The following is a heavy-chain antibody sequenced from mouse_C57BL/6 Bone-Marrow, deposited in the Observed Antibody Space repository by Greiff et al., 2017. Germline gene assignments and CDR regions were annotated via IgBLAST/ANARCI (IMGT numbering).Heavy chain of an antibody. CDR1: GFTFSSYG. Sequence: EVQVVESGGDLVKPGGSLKLSCAASGFTFSSYGMSWVRQTPDKRLEWVATISSGGSYTYYPDSVKGRFTISRDNAKNTLYLQMSRLKSEDTAMYYCARPGSSYYFDYWGQGTTLTVSS. CDR2: ISSGGSYT. CDR3: ARPGSSYYFDY. D-gene: IGHD1-1*01. J-gene: IGHJ2*01. V-gene: IGHV5-6*01.